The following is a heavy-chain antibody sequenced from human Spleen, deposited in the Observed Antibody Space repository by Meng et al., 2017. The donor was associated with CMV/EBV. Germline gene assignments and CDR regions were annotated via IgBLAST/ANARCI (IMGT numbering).Heavy chain of an antibody. CDR1: GYSISRGYY. Sequence: SETLSLTCTVSGYSISRGYYWAWIRLPPGKGLEWIGSIYHSGSTFYYPSLKSRVTISVDTSQNQFSLKLSSVTAADTALYYCARGWNDGYFDYWGQGTLVTVPQ. J-gene: IGHJ4*02. CDR2: IYHSGST. D-gene: IGHD1-1*01. V-gene: IGHV4-38-2*02. CDR3: ARGWNDGYFDY.